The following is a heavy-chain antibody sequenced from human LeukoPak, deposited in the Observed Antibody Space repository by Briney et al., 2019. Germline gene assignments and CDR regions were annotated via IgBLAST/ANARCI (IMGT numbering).Heavy chain of an antibody. CDR1: GGSISSYY. J-gene: IGHJ4*02. V-gene: IGHV4-59*01. CDR2: VSYNGST. CDR3: AMYNFWSGYYGDY. Sequence: SETLSLTCTVSGGSISSYYWSWIRQPPGKGLEWIGYVSYNGSTNYNPSLKSRVTISEDTSKNHFSLKLSSVTAADTAVYYCAMYNFWSGYYGDYWGQGTLVTVSS. D-gene: IGHD3-3*01.